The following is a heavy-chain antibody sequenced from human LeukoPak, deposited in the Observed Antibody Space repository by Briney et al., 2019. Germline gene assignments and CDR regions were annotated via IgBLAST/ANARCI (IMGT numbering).Heavy chain of an antibody. CDR2: KYYSGST. D-gene: IGHD2-15*01. CDR1: GVSTNTCCYY. CDR3: ARGRRYCFHFGS. J-gene: IGHJ4*02. Sequence: TPSETLSLTCDVSGVSTNTCCYYWTWIRQPPGKGLGWIGYKYYSGSTRYNSSLRSRLTISLDSSKNQFSLRLTSVTAADTAVYYCARGRRYCFHFGSWGPGNLVIVSS. V-gene: IGHV4-61*01.